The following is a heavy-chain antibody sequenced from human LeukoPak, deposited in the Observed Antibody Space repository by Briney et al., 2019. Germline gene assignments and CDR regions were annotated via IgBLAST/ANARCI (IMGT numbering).Heavy chain of an antibody. Sequence: GRSLRLSCAASGFTFSSYAMHWVRQAPGKGLEWVAVISYDGSNKYYADSVKGRFTISRDNSKDTLYLQMNSLRAEDTAVYYCARKDYLEGFQHWGQGTLVTVSS. CDR1: GFTFSSYA. D-gene: IGHD4-11*01. J-gene: IGHJ1*01. CDR3: ARKDYLEGFQH. V-gene: IGHV3-30-3*01. CDR2: ISYDGSNK.